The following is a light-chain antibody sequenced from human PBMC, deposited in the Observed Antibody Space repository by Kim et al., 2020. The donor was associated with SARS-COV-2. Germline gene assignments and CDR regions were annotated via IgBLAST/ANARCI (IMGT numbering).Light chain of an antibody. CDR2: GAS. CDR1: RSVSSH. CDR3: QHYGRSPFT. Sequence: EIVMTQSPATLSVSPGERATLSCRASRSVSSHLAWYQQKPGQGPRLLIYGASTRATGVPDRFSGSGSGTDFTLTISRLEPEDFAVYYCQHYGRSPFTFGPGTKVDIK. V-gene: IGKV3-20*01. J-gene: IGKJ3*01.